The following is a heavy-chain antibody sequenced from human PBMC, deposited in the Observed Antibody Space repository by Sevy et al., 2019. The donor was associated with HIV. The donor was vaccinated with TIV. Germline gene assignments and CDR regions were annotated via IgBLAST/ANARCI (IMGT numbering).Heavy chain of an antibody. Sequence: ASVKVSCRASGYTFRSYGISWVRQAPGQGLEWMGWISPYTGDTDFAQKVQGRVSMTSDTSTSTAYMEVRSMRSDDTAVYYCARDKPQGVVVLPGAMWGGVDYWGQGTLVTVSS. CDR1: GYTFRSYG. CDR2: ISPYTGDT. CDR3: ARDKPQGVVVLPGAMWGGVDY. J-gene: IGHJ4*02. V-gene: IGHV1-18*01. D-gene: IGHD2-2*01.